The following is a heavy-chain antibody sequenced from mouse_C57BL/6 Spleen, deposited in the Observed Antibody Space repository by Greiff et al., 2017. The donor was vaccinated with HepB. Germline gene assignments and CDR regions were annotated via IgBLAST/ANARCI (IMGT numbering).Heavy chain of an antibody. V-gene: IGHV1-64*01. Sequence: QVQLQQPGAELVKPGASVKLSCKASGYTFTSYWMHWVKQRPGQGLEWIGMIHPNSGSTNYNEKFKSKATLTVDKSSSTAYMQLSSLTSEDSAVYYCARWYYGYYGPFAYWGQGTLVTVSA. CDR2: IHPNSGST. CDR3: ARWYYGYYGPFAY. CDR1: GYTFTSYW. J-gene: IGHJ3*01. D-gene: IGHD2-1*01.